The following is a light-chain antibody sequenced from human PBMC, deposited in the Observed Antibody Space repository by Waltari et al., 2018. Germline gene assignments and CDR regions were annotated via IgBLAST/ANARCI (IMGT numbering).Light chain of an antibody. CDR1: QSIGRY. J-gene: IGKJ1*01. Sequence: EIMFTQSPGTLSLSPGERATLSCRASQSIGRYLVWYQQKPGQAPRLLMYEASRGATGIPDRFSGSGSGTDFSLTISRLEPEDFAVYYCQNHERLPATFGQGTKVEIK. V-gene: IGKV3-20*01. CDR2: EAS. CDR3: QNHERLPAT.